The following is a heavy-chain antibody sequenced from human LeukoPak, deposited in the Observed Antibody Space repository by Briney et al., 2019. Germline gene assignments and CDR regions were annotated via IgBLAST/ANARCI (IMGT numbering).Heavy chain of an antibody. CDR2: IKQDGSEK. CDR3: ARDDYYDSSVNY. Sequence: PRGSLRLSCAASGFTFRSYWMSRVRQAPGKVLEWVANIKQDGSEKYYVDSVKGRFTISRDNAKNSLYLQMNSLRAEDTAVYYCARDDYYDSSVNYWGQGTLVTVSS. D-gene: IGHD3-22*01. V-gene: IGHV3-7*01. J-gene: IGHJ4*02. CDR1: GFTFRSYW.